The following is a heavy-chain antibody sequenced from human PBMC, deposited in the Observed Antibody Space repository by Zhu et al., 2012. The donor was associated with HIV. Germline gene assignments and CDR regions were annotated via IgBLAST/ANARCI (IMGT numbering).Heavy chain of an antibody. J-gene: IGHJ5*02. CDR3: ARQKLLTQAGPTGVGTFTYLVGATKGDP. D-gene: IGHD3-16*01. V-gene: IGHV1-2*02. Sequence: QVQLVQSGAEVKKPGASVKVSCKASGYTFTGYYMHWVRQAPGQGLEWMGWINPNSGGTNYAQKFQGRVTMTRDTSISTAYMELSRLRSDDTAVYYRARQKLLTQAGPTGVGTFTYLVGATKGDP. CDR2: INPNSGGT. CDR1: GYTFTGYY.